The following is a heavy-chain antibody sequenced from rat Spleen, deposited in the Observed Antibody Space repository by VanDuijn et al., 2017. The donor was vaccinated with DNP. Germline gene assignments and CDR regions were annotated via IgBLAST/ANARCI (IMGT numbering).Heavy chain of an antibody. CDR3: TRGKNYALDA. CDR1: GFTFSDYY. J-gene: IGHJ4*01. CDR2: INSDGSRT. D-gene: IGHD1-4*01. Sequence: EVQLVESGGGLVQPGRSLKLSCAASGFTFSDYYMSWVRQAPTMGLEWVASINSDGSRTYYRDSVKGRFTISRDNAKSTLFLQMDSLRSEDTATYYCTRGKNYALDAWGQGTSVTVSS. V-gene: IGHV5-20*01.